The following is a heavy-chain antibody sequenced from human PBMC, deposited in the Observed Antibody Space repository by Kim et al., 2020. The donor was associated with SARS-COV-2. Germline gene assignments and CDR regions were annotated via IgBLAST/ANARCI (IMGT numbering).Heavy chain of an antibody. CDR1: GFTFSSYE. CDR2: ISSSGSTI. V-gene: IGHV3-48*03. Sequence: GGSLRLSCAASGFTFSSYEMNWVRQAPGKGLEWVSYISSSGSTIYYADSVKGRFTISRDNAKNSLYLQMNSLRAEDTAVYYCARSGYSYGDLDYWGQGTLVTVSS. J-gene: IGHJ4*02. D-gene: IGHD5-18*01. CDR3: ARSGYSYGDLDY.